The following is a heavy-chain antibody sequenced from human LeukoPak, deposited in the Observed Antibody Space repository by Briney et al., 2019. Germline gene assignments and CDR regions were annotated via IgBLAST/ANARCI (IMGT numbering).Heavy chain of an antibody. V-gene: IGHV3-21*01. CDR3: ARSLPWSSTGFDP. Sequence: PGGSLRLSCAASGFTFSSYRMNWARQAPGKGLEWVSSISSSSSYIYYADSVKGRFTISRDNAKNSLYLQMNSLRAEDTAVYYCARSLPWSSTGFDPRGQGTLVTVSS. J-gene: IGHJ5*02. CDR1: GFTFSSYR. D-gene: IGHD2-8*02. CDR2: ISSSSSYI.